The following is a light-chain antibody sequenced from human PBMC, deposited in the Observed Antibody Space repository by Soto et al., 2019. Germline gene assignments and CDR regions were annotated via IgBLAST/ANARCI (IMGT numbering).Light chain of an antibody. CDR2: DVS. J-gene: IGLJ2*01. CDR1: SSDVGGYNY. V-gene: IGLV2-14*01. Sequence: QSALTQPASVSGSPGQSITISCTGTSSDVGGYNYVSWYQQHPGKAPKLMIYDVSNRPSGVSNRFSGSKSGNTASLTISGLQAEDEADYYLSSYTSSSTLYVVFGGGTKLTVL. CDR3: SSYTSSSTLYVV.